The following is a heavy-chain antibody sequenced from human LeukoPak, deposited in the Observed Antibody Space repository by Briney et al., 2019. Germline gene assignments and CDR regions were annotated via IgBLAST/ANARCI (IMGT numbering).Heavy chain of an antibody. J-gene: IGHJ5*02. V-gene: IGHV4-31*03. CDR1: GGSISSGGYY. CDR3: AREPLGYCSSTSCYRNWFDP. Sequence: SQTLSLTCTVSGGSISSGGYYWSWIRQHPGKGLEWIGYIYYSGSTYYNPSLKSRVTISVDTSKNQLSLKLSSVTAADTAVYYCAREPLGYCSSTSCYRNWFDPWGQGTLVTASS. CDR2: IYYSGST. D-gene: IGHD2-2*01.